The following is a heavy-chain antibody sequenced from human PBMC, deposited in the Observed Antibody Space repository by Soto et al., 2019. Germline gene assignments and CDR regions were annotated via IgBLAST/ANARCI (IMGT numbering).Heavy chain of an antibody. CDR2: ISGSGGST. V-gene: IGHV3-23*01. J-gene: IGHJ4*02. Sequence: EVQLLESGGGLVQPGGSLRLSCAASGFTFSSYAMSWVRQAPGKGLEWVSAISGSGGSTYYADSVKGRFTISRDNSKNTLYLQMNGLRAEDTAVYYCAKDRMCSGGSCYPDPFDYWGQGTLVTVSS. CDR1: GFTFSSYA. CDR3: AKDRMCSGGSCYPDPFDY. D-gene: IGHD2-15*01.